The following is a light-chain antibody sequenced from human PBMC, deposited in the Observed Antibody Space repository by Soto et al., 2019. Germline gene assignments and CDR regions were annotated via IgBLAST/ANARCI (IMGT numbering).Light chain of an antibody. Sequence: QSALTQPASVSGSPGQSITISCTGTSSDVGGYNYVSWYQQHPGKAPKLMIYEVSNRPSRVSNRFSGSKSGNTASLTISGLQAEDEADEYGSSYTRSSTSYVVGTGTKLTVL. CDR1: SSDVGGYNY. V-gene: IGLV2-14*01. CDR2: EVS. CDR3: SSYTRSSTSYV. J-gene: IGLJ1*01.